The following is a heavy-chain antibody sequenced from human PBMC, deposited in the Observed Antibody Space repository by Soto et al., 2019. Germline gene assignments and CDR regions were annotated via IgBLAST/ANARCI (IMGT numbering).Heavy chain of an antibody. CDR1: GFTFSSYA. Sequence: DVQLLESGGGLVQPEGSLRLSCAASGFTFSSYAMGWVCQGPGKRLEWVAVVSIGGSTHYADSVRGRFTISGDNPRNALSVQKNSLTADDIPIYFGEKRRGACWHFEYWGQGALVTVSS. J-gene: IGHJ4*02. D-gene: IGHD2-15*01. CDR3: EKRRGACWHFEY. CDR2: VSIGGST. V-gene: IGHV3-23*01.